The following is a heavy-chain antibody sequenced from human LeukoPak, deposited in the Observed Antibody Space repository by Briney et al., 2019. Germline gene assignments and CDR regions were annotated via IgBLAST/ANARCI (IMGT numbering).Heavy chain of an antibody. CDR3: ARGRRILPDDAFDI. CDR1: GFTFDDYG. Sequence: PGGSLRLSCAASGFTFDDYGMSWVRQAPGKGLEWVSDINWNGGTTVYADSVKGRFIISRDNANKSLYLQMSRLRAEDSALYYCARGRRILPDDAFDIWGQGTMVIVSS. J-gene: IGHJ3*02. D-gene: IGHD2-2*01. V-gene: IGHV3-20*04. CDR2: INWNGGTT.